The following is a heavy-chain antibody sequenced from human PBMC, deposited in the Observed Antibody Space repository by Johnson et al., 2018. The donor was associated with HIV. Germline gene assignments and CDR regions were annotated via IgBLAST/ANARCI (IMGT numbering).Heavy chain of an antibody. CDR1: GFTFSDYY. Sequence: QVQLVESGGGLVKPGGSLRLSCVASGFTFSDYYMGWIRQAPGKGLEWVSYISSSGTTIYYADSVKGRFTLSRDNAQNSLFLQMNSLRAEDTGVYYCATDILFGTTRSDHDAFDTWGQGTMVTVSS. D-gene: IGHD1-1*01. CDR3: ATDILFGTTRSDHDAFDT. CDR2: ISSSGTTI. V-gene: IGHV3-11*04. J-gene: IGHJ3*02.